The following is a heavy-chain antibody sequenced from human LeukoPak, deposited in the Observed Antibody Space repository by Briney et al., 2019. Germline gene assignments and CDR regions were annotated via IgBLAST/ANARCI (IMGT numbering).Heavy chain of an antibody. Sequence: PGRSLRLSCAASGFTFDDYAMHWVRQAPGKGLEWVSGISWNSGSIGYADSVKGRFTISRDNAKNSLYLQMNSLRAEDMALYYCAKECSSGRMVWGQGTLVTVSS. CDR2: ISWNSGSI. V-gene: IGHV3-9*03. J-gene: IGHJ4*02. CDR1: GFTFDDYA. CDR3: AKECSSGRMV. D-gene: IGHD6-19*01.